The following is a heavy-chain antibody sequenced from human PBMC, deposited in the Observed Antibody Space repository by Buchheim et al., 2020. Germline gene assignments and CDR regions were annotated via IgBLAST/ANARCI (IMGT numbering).Heavy chain of an antibody. CDR1: GFTFSSYA. CDR2: ISYDGSNK. CDR3: ASGRNYGDYEDFDY. D-gene: IGHD4-17*01. Sequence: QVQLVESGGGVVQPGRSLRPSCAASGFTFSSYAMHWVRQAPGKGLEWVAVISYDGSNKYYADSVKGRFTISRDNSKNTLYLQMNSLRAEDTAVYYCASGRNYGDYEDFDYWGQGTL. J-gene: IGHJ4*02. V-gene: IGHV3-30*04.